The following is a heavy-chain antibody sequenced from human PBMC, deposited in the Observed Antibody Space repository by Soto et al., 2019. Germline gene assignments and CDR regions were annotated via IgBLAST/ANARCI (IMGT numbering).Heavy chain of an antibody. CDR2: LYWDDDK. Sequence: QITLKESGPTLVKPTQTLTLTCTFSGFSLSTTRVGVGWIRQPPGEALEWLALLYWDDDKLYSPSLNRRLTITKDTSKNPVVLTLTNMDPVDTATYYCAHSKTSGMRYYFDYWGQGTLVTVSS. CDR3: AHSKTSGMRYYFDY. V-gene: IGHV2-5*02. J-gene: IGHJ4*02. CDR1: GFSLSTTRVG.